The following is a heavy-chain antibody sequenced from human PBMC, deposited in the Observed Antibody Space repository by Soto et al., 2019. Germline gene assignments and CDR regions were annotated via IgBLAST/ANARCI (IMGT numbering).Heavy chain of an antibody. CDR1: GDSINNYY. V-gene: IGHV4-59*01. CDR2: IYDSGST. Sequence: KTSETLSLTCTVSGDSINNYYWTWIRQPPGKGLEWIGYIYDSGSTSYNPSLKSRLTISVDTSKNQFSLRLKSVTAADTAVYYCARGTKYYYQGMDVWGQGTTVTVSS. J-gene: IGHJ6*02. CDR3: ARGTKYYYQGMDV.